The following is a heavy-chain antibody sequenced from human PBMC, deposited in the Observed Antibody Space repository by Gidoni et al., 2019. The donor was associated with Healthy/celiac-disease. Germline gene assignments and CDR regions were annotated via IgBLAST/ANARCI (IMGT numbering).Heavy chain of an antibody. V-gene: IGHV1-2*04. CDR1: GFTLTGYY. CDR3: ARAGPGTGDGYNSYYMDV. D-gene: IGHD1-1*01. J-gene: IGHJ6*03. Sequence: QMQLVQSGAAVKKPGASVKVSCQASGFTLTGYYMHWVRQAPGQGLEWMGWINPNSGGTNYAQKFQGWVTMTRDTSISTAYRELSRLRSDDTAVYYCARAGPGTGDGYNSYYMDVWGKGTTVTVSS. CDR2: INPNSGGT.